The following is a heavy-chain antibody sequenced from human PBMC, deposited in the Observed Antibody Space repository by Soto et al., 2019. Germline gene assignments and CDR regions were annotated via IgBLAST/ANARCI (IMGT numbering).Heavy chain of an antibody. D-gene: IGHD6-19*01. CDR3: ARESVAGTSVYYYYYGMDV. V-gene: IGHV1-46*01. CDR2: INPSGGST. J-gene: IGHJ6*02. CDR1: GYTFTSYY. Sequence: ASVKVSCKASGYTFTSYYMHWVRQAPGQGLEWIGIINPSGGSTSYAQKFQGRVTMTRDTSTSTVYMELSSLRSEDTAVYYCARESVAGTSVYYYYYGMDVWGQGTTVTVSS.